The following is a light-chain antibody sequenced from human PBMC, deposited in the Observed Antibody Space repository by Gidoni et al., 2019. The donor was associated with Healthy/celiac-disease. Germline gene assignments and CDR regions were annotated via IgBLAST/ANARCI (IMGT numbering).Light chain of an antibody. CDR3: QQANSFPVA. Sequence: DIQVSQSPTAVSASVGDRVTITCRASQGISSWLAWYQQKPGKAPKLLISAASSLQSGVPSRFRGSGSGTDFTLTISSLQPEDVATYYCQQANSFPVAFGQGTKVEIK. J-gene: IGKJ1*01. CDR1: QGISSW. V-gene: IGKV1-12*01. CDR2: AAS.